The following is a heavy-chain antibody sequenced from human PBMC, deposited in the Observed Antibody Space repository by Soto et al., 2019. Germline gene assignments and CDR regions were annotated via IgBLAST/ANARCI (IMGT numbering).Heavy chain of an antibody. J-gene: IGHJ6*02. Sequence: EVQLLESGGGLVQPGGSLRLSCVASGFPFSSYAMSWVRQTPGRGLERVSSISSGSNTYYTDSVRGRFTISRDNSKNSLYLQMSSLRADDTALYYCAKASATGKSDGMDVWGQGTTVSVSS. CDR1: GFPFSSYA. D-gene: IGHD7-27*01. CDR3: AKASATGKSDGMDV. V-gene: IGHV3-23*01. CDR2: ISSGSNT.